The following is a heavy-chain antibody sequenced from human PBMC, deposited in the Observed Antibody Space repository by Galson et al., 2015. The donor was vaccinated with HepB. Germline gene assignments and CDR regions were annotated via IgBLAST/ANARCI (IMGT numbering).Heavy chain of an antibody. Sequence: SLRLSCAASGFTFRTYNIHWVRQAPGKGLEWVAAIWYDGSSKYYGDSVQGRFTISRDNSNNTLYLQMNSLRAEDTGVYYCAFGDTAGSHYYYGMDVWGQGTTVTVSS. V-gene: IGHV3-33*01. CDR2: IWYDGSSK. CDR3: AFGDTAGSHYYYGMDV. CDR1: GFTFRTYN. D-gene: IGHD3-10*01. J-gene: IGHJ6*02.